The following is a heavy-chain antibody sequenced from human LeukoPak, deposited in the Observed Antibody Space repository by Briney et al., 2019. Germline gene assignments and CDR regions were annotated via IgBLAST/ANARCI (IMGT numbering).Heavy chain of an antibody. CDR3: AHGAMYQLDY. CDR2: IIGGGGST. D-gene: IGHD2-2*01. CDR1: GFTFSNFA. J-gene: IGHJ4*02. V-gene: IGHV3-23*01. Sequence: GGSLRLSCAASGFTFSNFAISWVRQAPGKGLEWVSGIIGGGGSTYYADSVKGRFTISGDNSRNTLFLQMNSLRAEDTAVYYCAHGAMYQLDYWGQGTLVTVSS.